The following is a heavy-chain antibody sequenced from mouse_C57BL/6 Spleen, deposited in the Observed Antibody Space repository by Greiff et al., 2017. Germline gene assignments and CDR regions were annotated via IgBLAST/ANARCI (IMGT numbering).Heavy chain of an antibody. V-gene: IGHV1-26*01. CDR2: INPNNGGT. CDR3: ARGYSNYGAWFAY. Sequence: EVQLQQSGPELVKPGASVKISCKASGYTFTDYYMNWVKQSHGKSLEWIGDINPNNGGTSYNQKFKGKATLTVDKSSSTAYMELRSLTSEDSAVYYCARGYSNYGAWFAYWGQGTLVTGSA. D-gene: IGHD2-5*01. CDR1: GYTFTDYY. J-gene: IGHJ3*01.